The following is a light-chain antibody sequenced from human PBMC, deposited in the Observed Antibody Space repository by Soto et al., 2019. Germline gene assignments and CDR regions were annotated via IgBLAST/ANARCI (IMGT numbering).Light chain of an antibody. V-gene: IGKV1-12*01. CDR1: QSVNGW. CDR3: QQASSFPLT. J-gene: IGKJ3*01. Sequence: DLQMTQSPSSVSASVGDTVTITCRASQSVNGWLSWYQQKPGKAPKLLIYATSSLQSGVPSRFSGRGSGTDFTLTITSLQPEDFATYYCQQASSFPLTFGPGTKVDI. CDR2: ATS.